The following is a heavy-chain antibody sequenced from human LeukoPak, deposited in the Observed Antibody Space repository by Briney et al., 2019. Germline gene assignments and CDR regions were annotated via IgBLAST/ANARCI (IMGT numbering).Heavy chain of an antibody. CDR3: ARGVLEAMYNYGSGSEFYDF. J-gene: IGHJ4*02. V-gene: IGHV1-18*04. Sequence: ASVKVSCKASGYAFTSYAISWVRQAPGQGLEWVGWITPYRGNTKYAQNLQGRVTVTADTSTTTAYLELRSLTYDDTAVYYCARGVLEAMYNYGSGSEFYDFWGPGTLVTVSS. CDR2: ITPYRGNT. D-gene: IGHD3-10*01. CDR1: GYAFTSYA.